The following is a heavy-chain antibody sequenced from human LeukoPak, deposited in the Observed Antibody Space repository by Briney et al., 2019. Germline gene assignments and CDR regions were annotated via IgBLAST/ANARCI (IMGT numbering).Heavy chain of an antibody. CDR1: GFTFRSHA. V-gene: IGHV3-23*01. Sequence: PGGSLRLSCVGSGFTFRSHAMSWVLQAPEKGLEFVSGIYENGGTTYYADSVKGRFSISRDNSKNTLYLQMDSLRGEDTAVYYCAKDFRIGYSAHFDYWGQGALVTVSS. CDR2: IYENGGTT. J-gene: IGHJ4*02. CDR3: AKDFRIGYSAHFDY. D-gene: IGHD2-21*01.